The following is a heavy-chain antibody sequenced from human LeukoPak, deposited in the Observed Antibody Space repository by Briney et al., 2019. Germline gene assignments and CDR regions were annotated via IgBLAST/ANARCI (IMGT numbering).Heavy chain of an antibody. CDR3: ARFPYYYDSSGYYYLNYYYGMDV. J-gene: IGHJ6*02. CDR1: GFTFSSYA. D-gene: IGHD3-22*01. Sequence: GGSLRLSCAASGFTFSSYAMSWVRQAPGKGLEWVSAISGSGGSTYYADSVKGRFTISRDNSKNTLYLQMNSLRAEDTAVYYCARFPYYYDSSGYYYLNYYYGMDVWGQGTTVTVSS. V-gene: IGHV3-23*01. CDR2: ISGSGGST.